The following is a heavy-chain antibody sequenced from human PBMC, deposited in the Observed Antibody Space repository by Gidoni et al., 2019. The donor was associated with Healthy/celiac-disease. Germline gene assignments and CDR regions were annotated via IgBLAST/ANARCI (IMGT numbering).Heavy chain of an antibody. J-gene: IGHJ3*02. Sequence: VQLLVSGGGLVQPGGSLSLSCAASGFPFSSYAMSWVRQAPGKGLEWGSAISGSGGSTYYADSVKGRFTISRDNSKITLYLQMNSLRAEDTAVYYCAKDDCSSTSCYGILGAFDIWGQGTMVTVSS. CDR2: ISGSGGST. CDR3: AKDDCSSTSCYGILGAFDI. D-gene: IGHD2-2*01. V-gene: IGHV3-23*01. CDR1: GFPFSSYA.